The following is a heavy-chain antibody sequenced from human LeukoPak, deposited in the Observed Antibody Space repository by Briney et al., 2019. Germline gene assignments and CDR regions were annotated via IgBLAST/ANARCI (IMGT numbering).Heavy chain of an antibody. Sequence: PGGSLRLSCAASGFTVSSNYMSWVRQAPGKGLEWVAFIRYDGSNKYYADSVKGRFTISRDNSKNTLYLQMNSLRAEDTAVYYCAKDESFEQWGQGTLVTVSS. J-gene: IGHJ4*02. V-gene: IGHV3-30*02. CDR1: GFTVSSNY. CDR3: AKDESFEQ. D-gene: IGHD3-9*01. CDR2: IRYDGSNK.